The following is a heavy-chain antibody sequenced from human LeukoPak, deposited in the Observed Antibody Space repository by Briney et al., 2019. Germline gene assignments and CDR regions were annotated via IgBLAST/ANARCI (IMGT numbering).Heavy chain of an antibody. Sequence: GESLKISCKCSVYTFTGYGIGWVGQMPGKGLGWMGIIYPSDSNTRYSPSFQGRVTISADKSISTAYLQWSSLTASDTAVYYCARPAADCSTFDYWGQRTLVTVSS. CDR1: VYTFTGYG. D-gene: IGHD2-21*02. J-gene: IGHJ4*02. CDR3: ARPAADCSTFDY. V-gene: IGHV5-51*01. CDR2: IYPSDSNT.